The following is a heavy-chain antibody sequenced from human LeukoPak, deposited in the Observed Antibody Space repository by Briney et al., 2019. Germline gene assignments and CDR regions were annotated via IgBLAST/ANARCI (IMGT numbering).Heavy chain of an antibody. CDR1: GGSISSGRNY. CDR3: ARDRYYYDTSGYYSAFET. D-gene: IGHD3-22*01. J-gene: IGHJ3*02. V-gene: IGHV4-61*02. Sequence: PSETLSLTCTVSGGSISSGRNYWTWIRQPPGKGLEWIGRIYTSGIISGNTNYNPSLESRVTMSVDASKNQFSLKLTSVTAADTAIYYCARDRYYYDTSGYYSAFETWGQGTMVTVSS. CDR2: IYTSGIISGNT.